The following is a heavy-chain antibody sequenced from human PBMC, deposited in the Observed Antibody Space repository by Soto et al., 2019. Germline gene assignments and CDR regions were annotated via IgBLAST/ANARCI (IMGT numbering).Heavy chain of an antibody. D-gene: IGHD3-3*01. CDR1: GSSFAGKA. CDR2: ISGSDGKT. CDR3: ARWSYLDY. V-gene: IGHV3-23*01. Sequence: DVQLWESGGGLVQPGGSLRLPGVPSGSSFAGKALTWARRAPGKGLEWVSTISGSDGKTFYADAVKGRFSISRDISQSTLYLQMNSLRADDTAIYYCARWSYLDYWGQGTRVTVSS. J-gene: IGHJ4*02.